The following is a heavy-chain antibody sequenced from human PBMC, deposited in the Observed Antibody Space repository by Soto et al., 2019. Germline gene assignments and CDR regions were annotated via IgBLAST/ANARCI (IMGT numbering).Heavy chain of an antibody. V-gene: IGHV1-69*13. D-gene: IGHD5-18*01. CDR3: AREDTGYTREYYYYGMDV. CDR1: GGTFSSYA. J-gene: IGHJ6*02. CDR2: IIPIFGTA. Sequence: ASVKVSCKASGGTFSSYAISWVRQAPGQGLEWMGGIIPIFGTANYAQKFQGRVTITADESTSTAYMELSSLRSEDTAVYYCAREDTGYTREYYYYGMDVWGQGTTVTVSS.